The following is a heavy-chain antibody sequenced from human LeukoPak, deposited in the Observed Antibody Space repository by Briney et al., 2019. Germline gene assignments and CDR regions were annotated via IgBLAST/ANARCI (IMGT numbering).Heavy chain of an antibody. CDR2: ISYDGSNK. D-gene: IGHD4-17*01. V-gene: IGHV3-30*04. Sequence: GGSLRLSCAVSGFTFRSYAMHWVRQAPGKGLDWVAVISYDGSNKYYADSVRGRFTISRDTSKNTLYLQMNSLRAEDTAVYSCARDRTGLDPDYGDYIDYWGQGTLVTVSS. CDR1: GFTFRSYA. CDR3: ARDRTGLDPDYGDYIDY. J-gene: IGHJ4*02.